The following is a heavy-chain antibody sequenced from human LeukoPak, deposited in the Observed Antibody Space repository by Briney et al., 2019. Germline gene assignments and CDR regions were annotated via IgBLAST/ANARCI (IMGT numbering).Heavy chain of an antibody. CDR2: IYHSGST. Sequence: KTSETLSLTCTVSGDSISSYYWSWIRQPPGKGLEWIGYIYHSGSTNYNPSLKSRVTISVDTSNNQFSLKVSSVTAADTAVYYCARSSGAYRSFDYWGQGTLVPVSS. J-gene: IGHJ4*02. CDR1: GDSISSYY. CDR3: ARSSGAYRSFDY. D-gene: IGHD1-26*01. V-gene: IGHV4-59*01.